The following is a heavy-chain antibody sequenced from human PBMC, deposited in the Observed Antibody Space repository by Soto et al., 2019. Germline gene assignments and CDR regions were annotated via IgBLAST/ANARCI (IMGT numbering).Heavy chain of an antibody. Sequence: QVQLQESGPGLVKASQTLSLTCNVSGGSISSSAYYWSWIRQHPGKGLEWIGYIYYSGSTYYNPSLPSRVTMSVDTSTNLFPLKLSSVTAADTGVYYCALVRYSPYDAFDVWGQGTMVTVSS. CDR3: ALVRYSPYDAFDV. J-gene: IGHJ3*01. V-gene: IGHV4-31*03. CDR1: GGSISSSAYY. D-gene: IGHD5-12*01. CDR2: IYYSGST.